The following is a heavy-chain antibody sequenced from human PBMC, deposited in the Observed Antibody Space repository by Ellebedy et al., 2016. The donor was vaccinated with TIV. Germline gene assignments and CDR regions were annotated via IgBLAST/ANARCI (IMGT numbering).Heavy chain of an antibody. Sequence: SETLSLTXTVSGGSISSSSYYWGWIRQPPGKGLEWIGSIYYSGSTYYNPSLKSRVTISVDTSKNQFSLKLSSVTAADTAVYYCASLVYYDSSGYGFDYWGQGTLVTVSS. CDR1: GGSISSSSYY. V-gene: IGHV4-39*01. D-gene: IGHD3-22*01. J-gene: IGHJ4*02. CDR2: IYYSGST. CDR3: ASLVYYDSSGYGFDY.